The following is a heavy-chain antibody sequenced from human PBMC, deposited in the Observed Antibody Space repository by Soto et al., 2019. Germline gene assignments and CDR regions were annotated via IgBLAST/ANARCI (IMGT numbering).Heavy chain of an antibody. V-gene: IGHV5-10-1*01. Sequence: GESLKISCKGSGYSFTSYWISWVRQMPGKGLEWMGRIDPSDSYTNYSPSFQGHVTISADKSISTAYLQWSSLKASDTAMYYCASRLHYQNDAFDIWGQGTMVTVSS. J-gene: IGHJ3*02. CDR2: IDPSDSYT. D-gene: IGHD1-26*01. CDR1: GYSFTSYW. CDR3: ASRLHYQNDAFDI.